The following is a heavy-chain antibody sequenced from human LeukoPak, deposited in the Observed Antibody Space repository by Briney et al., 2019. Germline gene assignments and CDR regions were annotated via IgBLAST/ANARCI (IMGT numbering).Heavy chain of an antibody. Sequence: SETLSLTCTVSGGSISSYYWSWIRQPAGKGLEWIGRIYTSGSTNYNPSLKSRVTMSVDTSKNQFSLKLSSVTAADTAVYYCARDPQALALYYYGSGSLNWFDPWGQGTLVTVSS. V-gene: IGHV4-4*07. CDR2: IYTSGST. CDR1: GGSISSYY. CDR3: ARDPQALALYYYGSGSLNWFDP. D-gene: IGHD3-10*01. J-gene: IGHJ5*02.